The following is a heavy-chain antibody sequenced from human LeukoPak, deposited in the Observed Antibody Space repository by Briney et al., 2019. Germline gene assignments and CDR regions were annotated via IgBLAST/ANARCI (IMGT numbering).Heavy chain of an antibody. CDR2: IYYSGST. CDR1: GGSISSYY. J-gene: IGHJ4*02. CDR3: ARATSGIAAAGQLYFDY. D-gene: IGHD6-13*01. V-gene: IGHV4-59*01. Sequence: NPSETLSVTCTVSGGSISSYYWSWIRQPPGKGLEWIGYIYYSGSTNYNPSLKSRVTISVDTSKNQFSLKLSSVTAADTAVYYCARATSGIAAAGQLYFDYWGQGTLVTVSS.